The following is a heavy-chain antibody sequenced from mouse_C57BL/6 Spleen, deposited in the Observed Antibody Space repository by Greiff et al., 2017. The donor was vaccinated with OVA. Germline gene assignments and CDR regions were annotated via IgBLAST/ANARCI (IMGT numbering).Heavy chain of an antibody. CDR2: INYDGSST. Sequence: EVKLMESEGGLVQPGSSMKLSCTASGFTFSDYYMAWVRQVPEKGLEWVANINYDGSSTYYLDSLKSRFIISRDNAKNILYLQMSSLKSEDTATYYCARDQQYFDVWGTGTTVTVSS. CDR3: ARDQQYFDV. V-gene: IGHV5-16*01. CDR1: GFTFSDYY. J-gene: IGHJ1*03.